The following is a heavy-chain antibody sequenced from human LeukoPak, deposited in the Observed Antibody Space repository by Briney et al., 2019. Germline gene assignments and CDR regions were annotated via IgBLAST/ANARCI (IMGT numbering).Heavy chain of an antibody. CDR1: GGSISSSSYY. J-gene: IGHJ4*02. CDR2: IYHSGNS. D-gene: IGHD3-16*01. CDR3: ARDSLRGIED. Sequence: SETLSLTCTVSGGSISSSSYYWGWIRQPPGKGLEWIGSIYHSGNSYYNPSLKRRVTISIDTSKNQFSLKLSSVTAADTAVYYCARDSLRGIEDWGQGTLVTVSS. V-gene: IGHV4-39*07.